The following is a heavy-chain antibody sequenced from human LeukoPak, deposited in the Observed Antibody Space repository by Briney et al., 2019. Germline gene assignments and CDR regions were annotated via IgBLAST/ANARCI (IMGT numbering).Heavy chain of an antibody. CDR3: AREIAVAGTRREAYYLDY. Sequence: SETLSLTCAVYGGSFSGYYWSWIRQPPGKGLEWIGEINHSGSTNYNPSLKSRVTISVDTSKNQSSLKLSSVTAADTAVYYCAREIAVAGTRREAYYLDYWGQGTLVTVSS. V-gene: IGHV4-34*01. CDR1: GGSFSGYY. J-gene: IGHJ4*02. CDR2: INHSGST. D-gene: IGHD6-19*01.